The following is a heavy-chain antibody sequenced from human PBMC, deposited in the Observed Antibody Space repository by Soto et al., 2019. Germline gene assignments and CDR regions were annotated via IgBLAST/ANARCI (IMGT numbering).Heavy chain of an antibody. J-gene: IGHJ6*02. V-gene: IGHV1-8*01. CDR2: TNPNSGNT. D-gene: IGHD3-22*01. CDR3: VRRGYDSSEDV. Sequence: ASVKVSCKTSGNTFSSYDINWVRQATGQGLEWMGWTNPNSGNTGYAQKFQGRVTMTRNTSISTAYMELSSLRSEDTAVYYCVRRGYDSSEDVWGQGTTVTVSS. CDR1: GNTFSSYD.